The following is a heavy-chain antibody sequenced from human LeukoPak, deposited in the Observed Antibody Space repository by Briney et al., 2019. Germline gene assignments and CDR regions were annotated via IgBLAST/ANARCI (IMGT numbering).Heavy chain of an antibody. CDR1: DYSISSGYY. D-gene: IGHD5-12*01. CDR3: VRASVDSGGAFDV. Sequence: SETLSLTCTVSDYSISSGYYWGWIRQPPGKGLEWIGSIFRTGSTYYNPSLESRVTTSRDTPKNQFSLTLSSMTAADTATYYCVRASVDSGGAFDVWGQGTVVTVSS. V-gene: IGHV4-38-2*02. CDR2: IFRTGST. J-gene: IGHJ3*01.